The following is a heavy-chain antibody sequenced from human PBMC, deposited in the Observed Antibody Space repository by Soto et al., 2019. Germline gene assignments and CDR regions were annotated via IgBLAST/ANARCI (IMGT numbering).Heavy chain of an antibody. D-gene: IGHD1-1*01. CDR3: VRDGTKTLRDWFDP. CDR1: GASISGFY. J-gene: IGHJ5*02. Sequence: SETLSLTCTVSGASISGFYWSWIRKSAGKGLEWIGRIYATGTADYNPSLKSRVMMSVGTSKKQFSLKLRSVTAADTAVYYCVRDGTKTLRDWFDPWGQGISVTVSS. CDR2: IYATGTA. V-gene: IGHV4-4*07.